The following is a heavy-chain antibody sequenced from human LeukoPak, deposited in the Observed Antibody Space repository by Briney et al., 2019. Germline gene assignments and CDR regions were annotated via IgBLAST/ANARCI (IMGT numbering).Heavy chain of an antibody. CDR3: ARELGGGVVVTTFDP. Sequence: ASVKVSCKASGYTFTGYYMYWVRQAPGQGLEWMGWINPNSGGTNYAQKFQGRVTMTRDTSISTAYMELSRLRSDDTAVYYCARELGGGVVVTTFDPWGQGTLVTVSS. J-gene: IGHJ5*02. CDR1: GYTFTGYY. V-gene: IGHV1-2*02. CDR2: INPNSGGT. D-gene: IGHD3-22*01.